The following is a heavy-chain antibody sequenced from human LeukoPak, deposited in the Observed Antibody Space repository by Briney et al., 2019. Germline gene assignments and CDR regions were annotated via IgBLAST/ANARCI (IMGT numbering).Heavy chain of an antibody. CDR1: GGSFSGYY. CDR3: ARVFFDLTYRYFDL. V-gene: IGHV4-34*01. D-gene: IGHD3-3*01. J-gene: IGHJ2*01. Sequence: SETLSLTCAVYGGSFSGYYWSWIRQPPGKGLEWIGEINHSGSTNYNPSLKSRVTISVDTSKNQFSLKLSSVTAADTAVYYCARVFFDLTYRYFDLWGRGTLVTVSS. CDR2: INHSGST.